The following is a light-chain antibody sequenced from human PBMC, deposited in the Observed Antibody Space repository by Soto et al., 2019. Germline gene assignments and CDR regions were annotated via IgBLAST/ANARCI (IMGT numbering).Light chain of an antibody. J-gene: IGKJ2*01. CDR1: QSVSSSF. Sequence: EIVLTQSPGTLSLSPGERATLSCRASQSVSSSFLAWYQQNPGQAPRLLIYGASSIATGIPDRFSGSGSGTDFTLTISRLEPEALALYFCQHYSCSPLTFGQGTKLEIK. CDR2: GAS. V-gene: IGKV3-20*01. CDR3: QHYSCSPLT.